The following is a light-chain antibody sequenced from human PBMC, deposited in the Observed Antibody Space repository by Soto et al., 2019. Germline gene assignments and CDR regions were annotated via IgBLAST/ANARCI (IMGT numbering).Light chain of an antibody. V-gene: IGKV1-33*01. CDR3: QQYDKLPIT. Sequence: DIKMTQSPSSLSASVGDRGTITCQATEDINNYLNWYQQKPRKAPKLLIYDASNLEAGVPSRFRGSGSVTDFTFTINSMQPEDIATYYCQQYDKLPITFGQGTRLEIK. CDR2: DAS. CDR1: EDINNY. J-gene: IGKJ5*01.